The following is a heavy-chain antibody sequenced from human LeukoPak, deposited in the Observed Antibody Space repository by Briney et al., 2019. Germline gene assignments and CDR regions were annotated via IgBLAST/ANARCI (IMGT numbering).Heavy chain of an antibody. V-gene: IGHV3-53*01. CDR3: ARAKPKNMVRGLIMRRESRYYFDY. Sequence: PGGSLRLSCAASGFTFSTFAMIWVRQAPGKGLEWVSVIYSGGSTYYADSVKGRFTISRDNSKSTLYIQMNSLRAEDTAVYYCARAKPKNMVRGLIMRRESRYYFDYWGQGTLVTVSS. D-gene: IGHD3-10*01. J-gene: IGHJ4*02. CDR2: IYSGGST. CDR1: GFTFSTFA.